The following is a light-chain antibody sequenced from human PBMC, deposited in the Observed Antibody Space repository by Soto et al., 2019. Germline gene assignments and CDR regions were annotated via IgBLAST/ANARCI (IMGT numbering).Light chain of an antibody. CDR1: ALPKQY. CDR2: KDS. CDR3: QSADSSGTYPNWV. J-gene: IGLJ3*02. Sequence: SSELTQPPSVSVSPGQTARITCSGDALPKQYAYWYQQKPGQAPVLAVDKDSERPSGIPERFSGSSSGTTVTLTISGVQAEDEADYYCQSADSSGTYPNWVFGGGTKVTVL. V-gene: IGLV3-25*03.